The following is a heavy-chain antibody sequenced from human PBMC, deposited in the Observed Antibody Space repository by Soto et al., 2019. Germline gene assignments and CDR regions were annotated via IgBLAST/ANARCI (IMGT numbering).Heavy chain of an antibody. D-gene: IGHD3-22*01. V-gene: IGHV3-74*01. CDR2: INGDGSTT. Sequence: HLVGSLRLSCAASGFTFSSYWMHWVRQAPGKGLVWVSRINGDGSTTSYADSAKGRFTISRDNAKNTLNLQMNSLRAEDTAVYYCARADSSGYYYVKAFDIWGQGTLVTVSS. CDR1: GFTFSSYW. CDR3: ARADSSGYYYVKAFDI. J-gene: IGHJ3*02.